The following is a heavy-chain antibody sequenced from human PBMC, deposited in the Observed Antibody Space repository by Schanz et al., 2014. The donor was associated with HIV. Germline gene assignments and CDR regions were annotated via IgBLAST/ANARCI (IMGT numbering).Heavy chain of an antibody. CDR2: ISWNSGSI. Sequence: EVQLVESGGGLLQPGRSLRLSCAASGFIFNDFAMHWVRQAPGKGLEWVSTISWNSGSIAYADSVKGRFTISRDNARNSVFLQMTSLRADDTAVYYCVHDDSDNDGFDMWGQGTMVTVSS. CDR3: VHDDSDNDGFDM. D-gene: IGHD3-22*01. J-gene: IGHJ3*02. V-gene: IGHV3-9*01. CDR1: GFIFNDFA.